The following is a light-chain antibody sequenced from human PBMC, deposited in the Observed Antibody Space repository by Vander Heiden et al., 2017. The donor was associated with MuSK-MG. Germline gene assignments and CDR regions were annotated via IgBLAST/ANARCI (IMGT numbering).Light chain of an antibody. Sequence: DIQITQSPSSLSASVGDRVTITSQASQDISNYLNWYQQKPGKTTKPLIYDASNLETGVPSRFSGSGSGTDFTFTISSLHPEDIATYYCQLDDNLRITFGAGTKVEIK. CDR2: DAS. V-gene: IGKV1-33*01. CDR3: QLDDNLRIT. CDR1: QDISNY. J-gene: IGKJ4*01.